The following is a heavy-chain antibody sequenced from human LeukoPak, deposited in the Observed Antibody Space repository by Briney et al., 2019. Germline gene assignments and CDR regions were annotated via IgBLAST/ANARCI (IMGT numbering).Heavy chain of an antibody. Sequence: GRSLRLSCAASGFTFSSYAMHWVRQAPGKGLEWVAVISDDGSSKYYADSVKGRFTISRDNSKNTLYLQMNSLRAEDTAVYYCARDGILGYCSSTSCFAYGMDVWGQGTTVTVSS. CDR2: ISDDGSSK. D-gene: IGHD2-2*01. J-gene: IGHJ6*02. CDR3: ARDGILGYCSSTSCFAYGMDV. CDR1: GFTFSSYA. V-gene: IGHV3-30-3*01.